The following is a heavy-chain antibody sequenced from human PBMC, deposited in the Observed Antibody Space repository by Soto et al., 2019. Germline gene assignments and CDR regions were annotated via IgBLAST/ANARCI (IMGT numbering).Heavy chain of an antibody. CDR3: ARAGGVLGVVVPAALYYFDD. D-gene: IGHD2-2*01. J-gene: IGHJ4*02. CDR2: IIPIFGTA. CDR1: GGTFSSYA. Sequence: QVQLVQSGAEVKKPGSSVKVSCKASGGTFSSYAISWVRQAPGQGLEWMGGIIPIFGTANYAQKFQGRVTITAYEYTSTAYIELSSLGSEETAVYYCARAGGVLGVVVPAALYYFDDWGQGTLVTVSS. V-gene: IGHV1-69*01.